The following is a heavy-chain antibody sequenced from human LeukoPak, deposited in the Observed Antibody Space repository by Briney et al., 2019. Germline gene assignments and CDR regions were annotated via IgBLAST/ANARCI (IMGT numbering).Heavy chain of an antibody. CDR1: GFTFDDYG. V-gene: IGHV3-20*04. J-gene: IGHJ4*02. D-gene: IGHD3-9*01. Sequence: GGSLRLSCSASGFTFDDYGMSWVRQAPGKGLEWVSGINWNGGSTGYADSVKGRFTISRDNAKNSLYLQMNSLRAEDTAVYYCARVPIRYFDWSIYYFDYWGQGTLVTVSS. CDR2: INWNGGST. CDR3: ARVPIRYFDWSIYYFDY.